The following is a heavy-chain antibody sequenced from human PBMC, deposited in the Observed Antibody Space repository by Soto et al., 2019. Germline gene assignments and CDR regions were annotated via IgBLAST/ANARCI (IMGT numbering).Heavy chain of an antibody. Sequence: EVQLVESGGGLVKPGGSLRLSCAASGFTFSSYSMKWFRQAPGKGLEWVSSISGGSSFIYYAESTKGRFTISRDNAKNSLYLQMNSLRAEDTAVYYCARGKGMDVWGQGTKVTVSS. J-gene: IGHJ6*02. CDR2: ISGGSSFI. V-gene: IGHV3-21*01. CDR1: GFTFSSYS. CDR3: ARGKGMDV.